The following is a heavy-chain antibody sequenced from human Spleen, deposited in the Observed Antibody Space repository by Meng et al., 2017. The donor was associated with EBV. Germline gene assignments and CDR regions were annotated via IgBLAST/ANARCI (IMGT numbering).Heavy chain of an antibody. CDR2: VHCCGIT. D-gene: IGHD5/OR15-5a*01. J-gene: IGHJ4*02. Sequence: WIRQPSGRSREWIGSVHCCGITYYSPSLKSRITVSVDTSKNQFSLSLTPVTAADTAVYYCARPFPSIVSPRLDPFDYWGQGTLVTVSS. CDR3: ARPFPSIVSPRLDPFDY. V-gene: IGHV4-39*01.